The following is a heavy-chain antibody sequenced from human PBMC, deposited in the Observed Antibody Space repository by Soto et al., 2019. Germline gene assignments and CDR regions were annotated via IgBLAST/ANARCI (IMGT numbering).Heavy chain of an antibody. V-gene: IGHV1-18*01. J-gene: IGHJ4*02. CDR2: ISAYNGNT. Sequence: ASVKVSCKASGYTFNSYAISWVRQAPGQGLEWMGWISAYNGNTNYAEKLQDRVTMTTDTSTSTAYMEMRSLRSDDTAVYYCARLAMVPKVWYFDYWGQGTLVTSPQ. CDR1: GYTFNSYA. CDR3: ARLAMVPKVWYFDY. D-gene: IGHD3-10*01.